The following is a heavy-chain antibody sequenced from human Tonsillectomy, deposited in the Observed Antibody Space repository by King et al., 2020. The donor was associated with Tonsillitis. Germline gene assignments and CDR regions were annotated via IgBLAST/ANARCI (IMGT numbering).Heavy chain of an antibody. V-gene: IGHV3-43*02. D-gene: IGHD4-17*01. Sequence: QLVQSGGGVVQPGGSLRLSCAASGLTFDDYAMHWVRQAPGKGLEWVSLISGDGGSTYHADSVKGRFTISRDNSKNSLYLQMNSLGTDDTALYYCAKDNVDGDYWAAAFDIWGQGTMVTVSS. CDR2: ISGDGGST. J-gene: IGHJ3*02. CDR1: GLTFDDYA. CDR3: AKDNVDGDYWAAAFDI.